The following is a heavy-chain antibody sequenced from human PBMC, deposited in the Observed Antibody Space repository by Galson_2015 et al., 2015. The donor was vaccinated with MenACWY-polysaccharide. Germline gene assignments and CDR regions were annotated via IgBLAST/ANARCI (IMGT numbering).Heavy chain of an antibody. J-gene: IGHJ6*02. Sequence: ETLSLTCTVYGGSFSGYYWSWIRQPPGKGLEWIGEINHSGSTNYNPSLKSRVTISVDTSKNQFSLKLSSVTAADTAVYYCARPNYYDSSGSDVWGQGTTVTVSS. V-gene: IGHV4-34*01. CDR3: ARPNYYDSSGSDV. CDR2: INHSGST. D-gene: IGHD3-22*01. CDR1: GGSFSGYY.